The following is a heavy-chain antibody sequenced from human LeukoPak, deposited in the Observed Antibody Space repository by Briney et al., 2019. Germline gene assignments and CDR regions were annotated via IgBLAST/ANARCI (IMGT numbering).Heavy chain of an antibody. CDR2: IYYSGST. D-gene: IGHD3-10*01. CDR1: DDSIRSSAYY. V-gene: IGHV4-39*02. J-gene: IGHJ3*02. CDR3: ASEPYGSGSFLGAFDI. Sequence: SETLSLTCAVSDDSIRSSAYYCGWIRQPPGKGLEWIGSIYYSGSTYYNPSLKSRVTISIDTSKNHLSLKLRSVTAADTAVYYCASEPYGSGSFLGAFDIWGQGTMVTVSS.